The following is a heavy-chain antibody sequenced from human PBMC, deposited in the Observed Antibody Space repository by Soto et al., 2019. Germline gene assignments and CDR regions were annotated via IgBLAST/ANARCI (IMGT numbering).Heavy chain of an antibody. J-gene: IGHJ6*01. D-gene: IGHD2-2*01. CDR2: IYYSGST. CDR1: GGSISSGGYY. CDR3: ARGPLYWSSTSCYADYGMDV. V-gene: IGHV4-31*03. Sequence: PSETLSLTCTVSGGSISSGGYYWSWIRQHPGKGLEWIGYIYYSGSTYYSPSLKSRVTISVDTSKNQFSLELSSVTAADTAVYYCARGPLYWSSTSCYADYGMDVWGQGTTVTVSS.